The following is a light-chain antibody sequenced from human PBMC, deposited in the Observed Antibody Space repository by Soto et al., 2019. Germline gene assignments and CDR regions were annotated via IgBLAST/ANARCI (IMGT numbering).Light chain of an antibody. V-gene: IGKV1-39*01. J-gene: IGKJ3*01. CDR3: HQSYSIPFT. Sequence: DIQMTQSPSSLSASVGDRVSITCRASQSLSGYLNWYQQRPGKAPRLLIFGASSLQSGVPSRFSGSETGTDFTLTISSLQPEDFATYYCHQSYSIPFTFGPGTKVDIK. CDR2: GAS. CDR1: QSLSGY.